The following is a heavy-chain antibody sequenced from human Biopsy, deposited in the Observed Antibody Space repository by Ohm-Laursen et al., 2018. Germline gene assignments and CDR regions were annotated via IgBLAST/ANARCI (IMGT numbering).Heavy chain of an antibody. CDR1: GGSLSSYS. V-gene: IGHV4-4*07. Sequence: GTLSLTCAVSGGSLSSYSWSLNRQPAGKGLAGIGQIYTSGITNYNPSIKSRVTVSVDTSKNMSSLRVGAVTAADSAVYYRARDRDRRGWFDPWGQGTLVTVSS. CDR2: IYTSGIT. CDR3: ARDRDRRGWFDP. J-gene: IGHJ5*02. D-gene: IGHD1-14*01.